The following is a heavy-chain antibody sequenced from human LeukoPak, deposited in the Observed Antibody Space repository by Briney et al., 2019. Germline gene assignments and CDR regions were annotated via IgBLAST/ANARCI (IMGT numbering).Heavy chain of an antibody. CDR1: GYTFTSYY. CDR3: AREDGTLHYYYYGMDV. Sequence: GASVTVSFTASGYTFTSYYMHWVRQAPGQGLEWMGIINPNGGSTNYAQKFRGRVTMTRDTSTSTVYMELSSLRSEDTAVYYCAREDGTLHYYYYGMDVWGQGTTVTVSS. J-gene: IGHJ6*02. CDR2: INPNGGST. V-gene: IGHV1-46*01. D-gene: IGHD5-24*01.